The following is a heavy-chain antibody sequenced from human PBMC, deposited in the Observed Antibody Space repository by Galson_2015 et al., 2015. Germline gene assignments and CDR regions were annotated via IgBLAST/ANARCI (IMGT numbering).Heavy chain of an antibody. Sequence: SLRLSCAASGFTFSSYGMHWVRQAPGKGLEWVAVIWYDGSNKYYADSVKGRFTISRDNSKNTLYLQMNSLRAEDTAVYYCARDRAMTYFDYWGQGTLVTVSS. CDR2: IWYDGSNK. CDR1: GFTFSSYG. D-gene: IGHD2-2*01. J-gene: IGHJ4*02. V-gene: IGHV3-33*01. CDR3: ARDRAMTYFDY.